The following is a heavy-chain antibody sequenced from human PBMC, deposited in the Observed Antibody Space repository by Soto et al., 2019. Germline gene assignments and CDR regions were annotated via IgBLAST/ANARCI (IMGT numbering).Heavy chain of an antibody. CDR1: GGSFSGYY. CDR2: INHSGST. CDR3: ARRSCSSTSCYKEYFQH. J-gene: IGHJ1*01. D-gene: IGHD2-2*02. V-gene: IGHV4-34*01. Sequence: SETLSLTCAVYGGSFSGYYWSWIRQPPGKGLEWIGEINHSGSTNYNPSLKSRVTISVDTSKNQFSLKLSSVTAADTAVYYCARRSCSSTSCYKEYFQHWGQGTLVTVSS.